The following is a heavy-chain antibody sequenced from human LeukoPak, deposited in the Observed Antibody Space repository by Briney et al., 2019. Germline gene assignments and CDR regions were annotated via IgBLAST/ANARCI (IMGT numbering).Heavy chain of an antibody. D-gene: IGHD1-26*01. CDR1: GFTFSSYW. J-gene: IGHJ4*02. CDR3: ARALGSNSDY. Sequence: GGSLRLSCAASGFTFSSYWMHWVRQAPGKGLVWASRINSDGSRINYADSVKGRFTIYRDNAKNTMFLQMNSLRAEDTAVYYCARALGSNSDYWGQGTLATVSS. V-gene: IGHV3-74*01. CDR2: INSDGSRI.